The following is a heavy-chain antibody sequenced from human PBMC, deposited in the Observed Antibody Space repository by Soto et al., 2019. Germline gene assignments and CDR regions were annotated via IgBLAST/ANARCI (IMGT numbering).Heavy chain of an antibody. V-gene: IGHV3-74*01. CDR2: IDSDGSST. CDR3: ARGRPSGMVV. Sequence: EVQLVESGGGVVQPGGSLRVSCAASGFTFGSYWMNWVRQAPGKGLVWVSRIDSDGSSTTYADSVKGRFTTSRDNAKNTLYLQMSMLRVEDTAVYYCARGRPSGMVVGGSGNTVTFSS. CDR1: GFTFGSYW. J-gene: IGHJ6*04.